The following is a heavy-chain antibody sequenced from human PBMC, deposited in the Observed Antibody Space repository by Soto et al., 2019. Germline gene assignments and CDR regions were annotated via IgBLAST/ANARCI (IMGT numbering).Heavy chain of an antibody. Sequence: GASVKVSCKTSGGTFSSYGISWVRQAPGQGLEWMGWISAYNGNTNYAQKLQGRVTMTTDTSTSTAYMELRSLRSDDTAVYYCAREVGRYFDWSLPYYYYYGMDVWGQGTTVTVSS. CDR1: GGTFSSYG. CDR3: AREVGRYFDWSLPYYYYYGMDV. J-gene: IGHJ6*02. CDR2: ISAYNGNT. D-gene: IGHD3-9*01. V-gene: IGHV1-18*01.